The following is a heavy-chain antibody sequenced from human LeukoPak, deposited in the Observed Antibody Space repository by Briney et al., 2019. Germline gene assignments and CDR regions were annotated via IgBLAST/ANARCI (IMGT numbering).Heavy chain of an antibody. CDR2: IYSGGDT. V-gene: IGHV3-66*01. D-gene: IGHD2-21*02. J-gene: IGHJ4*02. CDR3: ARESTVVTPGVFDH. Sequence: GGSLRLSCAASGFTVSSNYLSWVRQAPGKGLEWVSVIYSGGDTYYTDSVKGRFTISRDNSKNTVYLQMNSLRAEDTAVYYCARESTVVTPGVFDHWGQGTLVTVSS. CDR1: GFTVSSNY.